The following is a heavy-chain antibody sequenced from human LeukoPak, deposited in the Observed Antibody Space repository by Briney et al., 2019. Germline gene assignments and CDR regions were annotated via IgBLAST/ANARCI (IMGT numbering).Heavy chain of an antibody. CDR3: ARTFDRETAILDYYYYMDV. D-gene: IGHD5-18*01. J-gene: IGHJ6*03. V-gene: IGHV3-7*01. CDR2: IDNDGSQK. Sequence: GGSLRLSCGASGFPFSVYWMTWVRQAPGRGLEWVATIDNDGSQKYYLDSVKGRFTISRDNAKNSLSLQMNSLRAEDAAVYYCARTFDRETAILDYYYYMDVWGNGTTVIVSS. CDR1: GFPFSVYW.